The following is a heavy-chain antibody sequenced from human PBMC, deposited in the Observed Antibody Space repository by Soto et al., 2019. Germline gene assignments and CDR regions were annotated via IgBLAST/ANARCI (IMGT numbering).Heavy chain of an antibody. D-gene: IGHD3-10*01. J-gene: IGHJ4*01. V-gene: IGHV4-30-4*01. CDR1: GGSISSADYY. CDR3: ASIWFGDFDY. Sequence: QVQLQESGPGLVKPSQTLSLTCTVSGGSISSADYYWSLIRQPPGKGLEWIGYFHSSGATYKDPSLKSRVTISVDTSKYQISLKLDSVTAADTAVYYCASIWFGDFDYWGHGTLVTVSS. CDR2: FHSSGAT.